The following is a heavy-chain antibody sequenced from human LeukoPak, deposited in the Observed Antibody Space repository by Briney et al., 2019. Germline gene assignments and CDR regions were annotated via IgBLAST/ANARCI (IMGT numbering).Heavy chain of an antibody. CDR3: ARGRKYTSGYRVTELGSGYSDY. D-gene: IGHD5-18*01. CDR1: GGSFSGYY. J-gene: IGHJ4*02. Sequence: SETLSLTCAVYGGSFSGYYWSWIRQPPGKGLEWIGEINHSGSTYYNPSLKSRVTISVDTSKNQFSLKLSSVAAADTAVYYCARGRKYTSGYRVTELGSGYSDYWGQGTLVTVSS. V-gene: IGHV4-34*01. CDR2: INHSGST.